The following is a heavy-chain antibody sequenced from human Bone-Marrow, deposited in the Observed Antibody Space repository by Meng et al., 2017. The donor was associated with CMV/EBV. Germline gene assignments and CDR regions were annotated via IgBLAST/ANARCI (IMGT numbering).Heavy chain of an antibody. CDR2: INHSGST. Sequence: GSLRLSCTVSGYSISSGYYWGWIRQPPGKGLEWIGEINHSGSTNYNPSLKSRVTISVDTSKNQFSLKLSSVTAADTAVYYCARGRPDDDSSGYYPNWYDPCDQTTLVVASS. D-gene: IGHD3-22*01. J-gene: IGHJ5*02. V-gene: IGHV4-38-2*02. CDR1: GYSISSGYY. CDR3: ARGRPDDDSSGYYPNWYDP.